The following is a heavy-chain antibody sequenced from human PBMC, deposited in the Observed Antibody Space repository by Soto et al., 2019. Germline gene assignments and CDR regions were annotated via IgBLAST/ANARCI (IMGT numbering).Heavy chain of an antibody. CDR2: IYPRDSDI. CDR1: GYSFTSYW. J-gene: IGHJ6*02. V-gene: IGHV5-51*01. CDR3: VRRGYNYYGLEA. Sequence: GYSLNFSCTVSGYSFTSYWIGWVRQMPGKGLEWMGIIYPRDSDIKYSPSFQGQVTMSADRSISTAYLQWRSLKASDTAMYYCVRRGYNYYGLEAWGQGLTVT.